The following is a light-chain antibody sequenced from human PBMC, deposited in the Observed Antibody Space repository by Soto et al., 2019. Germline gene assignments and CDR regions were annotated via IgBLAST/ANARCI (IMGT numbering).Light chain of an antibody. CDR2: EAS. Sequence: DIQMTQSPSTLSASVGDRVTITCRASQSISTWLAWYQQKSGKAPKLLIYEASSLGSGVPSRFSGSGSGTEFTLTISSLQPDDFETYYCQQYNSYSETFGQGTKVDIX. CDR3: QQYNSYSET. J-gene: IGKJ1*01. CDR1: QSISTW. V-gene: IGKV1-5*03.